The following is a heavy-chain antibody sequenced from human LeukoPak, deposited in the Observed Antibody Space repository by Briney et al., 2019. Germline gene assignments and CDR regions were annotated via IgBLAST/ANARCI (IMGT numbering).Heavy chain of an antibody. CDR3: ARERGRGSSGYCDY. J-gene: IGHJ4*02. D-gene: IGHD3-22*01. CDR2: IIPIFGTA. CDR1: GGTFSSYA. V-gene: IGHV1-69*13. Sequence: ASVKVSCKASGGTFSSYAISWVRQAPGQGLEWMGGIIPIFGTANYAQKFQGRVTITADESTSAAYMELSSLRSEDTAVYYCARERGRGSSGYCDYWGQGTLVTVSS.